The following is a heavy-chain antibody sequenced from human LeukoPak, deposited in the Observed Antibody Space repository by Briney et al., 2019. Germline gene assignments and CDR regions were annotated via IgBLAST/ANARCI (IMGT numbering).Heavy chain of an antibody. CDR3: ATGLDYYDSSGYGY. CDR1: GYTLTELS. V-gene: IGHV1-24*01. Sequence: ASVKVSXKVSGYTLTELSMHWVRQAPGKGLEWMGGFDPEDGETIYAQKFQGRVTMTEDTSTDTAYMELSSRRSEDTAVYYCATGLDYYDSSGYGYWGQGTLVTVSS. CDR2: FDPEDGET. J-gene: IGHJ4*02. D-gene: IGHD3-22*01.